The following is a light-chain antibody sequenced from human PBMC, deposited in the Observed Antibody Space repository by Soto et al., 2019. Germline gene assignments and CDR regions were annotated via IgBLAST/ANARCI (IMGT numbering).Light chain of an antibody. V-gene: IGKV3-11*01. CDR3: QQRSNWPRYT. J-gene: IGKJ2*01. Sequence: EIVLTQSPATLSLSPGERATLSCRASQSVSSYLAWYQQKPGQAPRLLIYDASNRATGIPARFSGSGTGTDFTLTISSLEPEDFAVSYCQQRSNWPRYTCGQGTKLQIK. CDR2: DAS. CDR1: QSVSSY.